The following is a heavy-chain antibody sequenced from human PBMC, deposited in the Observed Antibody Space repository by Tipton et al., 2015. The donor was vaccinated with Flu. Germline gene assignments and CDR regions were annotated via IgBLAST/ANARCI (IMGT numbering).Heavy chain of an antibody. CDR2: INHSGST. Sequence: TLSLTCAVYGGSFSGYYWSWIRQPPGKGLEWIGEINHSGSTYYNPSLKSRVTISVDTSKNQFSLKLSSVTAADTAVYYCARLPYYDFWGGYGGYYYYHMDVWGKGTTVTVSS. J-gene: IGHJ6*03. D-gene: IGHD3-3*01. CDR1: GGSFSGYY. CDR3: ARLPYYDFWGGYGGYYYYHMDV. V-gene: IGHV4-34*01.